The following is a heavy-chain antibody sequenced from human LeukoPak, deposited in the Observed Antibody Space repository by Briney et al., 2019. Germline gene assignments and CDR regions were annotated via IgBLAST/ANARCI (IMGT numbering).Heavy chain of an antibody. V-gene: IGHV1-69*05. CDR1: GTTFSRSA. D-gene: IGHD1-26*01. J-gene: IGHJ4*02. CDR3: ARDDGSATLGFDS. Sequence: SVKVSCKASGTTFSRSAISWVRQAPGQGLEWMGGVIPILGTTNYAQKFQDRVSITTDESTSTAYMEVGSLRSVDTAVYYCARDDGSATLGFDSWGQGTLVTVSS. CDR2: VIPILGTT.